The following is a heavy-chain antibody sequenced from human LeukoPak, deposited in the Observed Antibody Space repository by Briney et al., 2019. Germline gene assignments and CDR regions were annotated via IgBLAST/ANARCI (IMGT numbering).Heavy chain of an antibody. Sequence: SETLSLTCTVSGYSISNGYYWGWIRQPAGKGLEWIGRISSSGSTNYNPSLKSRVTISVDTSKNQFSLKLSSVTAADTAVYFCARGPYSYDSSGAFDIWGQGTMVTVSS. CDR3: ARGPYSYDSSGAFDI. CDR1: GYSISNGYY. V-gene: IGHV4-38-2*02. D-gene: IGHD3-22*01. J-gene: IGHJ3*02. CDR2: ISSSGST.